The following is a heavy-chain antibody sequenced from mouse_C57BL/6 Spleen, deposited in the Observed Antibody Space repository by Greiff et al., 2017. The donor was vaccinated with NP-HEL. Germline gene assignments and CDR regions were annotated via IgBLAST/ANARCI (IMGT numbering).Heavy chain of an antibody. CDR2: IYPGDGDT. D-gene: IGHD2-1*01. J-gene: IGHJ4*01. Sequence: VQLQQSGASVKISCKASGYAFSSYWMNWVKQRPGKGLEWIGQIYPGDGDTNYNGKFKGKATLTADKSSSTAYMQLSSLTSEDSAVYFCARGDYGNYHYAMDYWGQGTSVTVSS. CDR1: GYAFSSYW. V-gene: IGHV1-80*01. CDR3: ARGDYGNYHYAMDY.